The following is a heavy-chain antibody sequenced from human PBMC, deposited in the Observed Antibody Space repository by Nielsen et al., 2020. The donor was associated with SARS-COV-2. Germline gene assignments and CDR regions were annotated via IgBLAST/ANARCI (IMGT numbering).Heavy chain of an antibody. V-gene: IGHV4-39*07. CDR1: GGSISSSSYY. Sequence: SETLSLTCTVSGGSISSSSYYWGWIRQPPGKGLEWIGEINHSGSTNYNPSLKSRVTISVDTSKNQFSLKLSSVTAADTAVYYCARGRYCSSTSCHLYGMDVWGQGTTVTVSS. J-gene: IGHJ6*02. CDR3: ARGRYCSSTSCHLYGMDV. D-gene: IGHD2-2*01. CDR2: INHSGST.